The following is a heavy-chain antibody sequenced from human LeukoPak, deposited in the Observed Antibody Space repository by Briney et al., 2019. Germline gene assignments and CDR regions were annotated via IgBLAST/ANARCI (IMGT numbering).Heavy chain of an antibody. CDR3: SRLPGATYYYFHMDV. CDR1: GFSFSDYA. J-gene: IGHJ6*03. D-gene: IGHD2-2*01. Sequence: PGRSLRLSCTASGFSFSDYAMSWVRQAPGKGLEWVGFIRSKVYGETAEYAASVQGRFSISKDGSKSIAYLDMSSLKTEDTAVYYCSRLPGATYYYFHMDVWGKGTTVTVSS. V-gene: IGHV3-49*04. CDR2: IRSKVYGETA.